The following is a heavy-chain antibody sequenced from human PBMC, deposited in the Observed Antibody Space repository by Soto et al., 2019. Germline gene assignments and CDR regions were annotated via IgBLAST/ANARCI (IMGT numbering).Heavy chain of an antibody. J-gene: IGHJ4*02. CDR2: ISYDGSNK. V-gene: IGHV3-30-3*01. CDR3: ARDQDYHSSGYVLDY. CDR1: GFTFSSYA. Sequence: QVQLVESRGGVVQPGRSLRLSCAASGFTFSSYAIHWVRQAPGKGLDWVAIISYDGSNKYYADSVKGRFTISRDNSKNTLYLQMNSLRAEDTAVYYCARDQDYHSSGYVLDYWGQGTLVTVSS. D-gene: IGHD3-22*01.